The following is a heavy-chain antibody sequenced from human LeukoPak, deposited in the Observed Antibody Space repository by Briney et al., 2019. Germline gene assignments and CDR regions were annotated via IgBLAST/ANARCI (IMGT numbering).Heavy chain of an antibody. Sequence: SETLSLTCTVSGGSISGSYWSWIRQPPGKGLEWIGEINHSGSTNYNPSLKSRVTISVDTSKNQFSLKLSSVTAADTAVYYCASRVVPAAIRSYRKGWFDPWGQGTLVTVSS. CDR2: INHSGST. CDR1: GGSISGSY. D-gene: IGHD2-2*02. V-gene: IGHV4-34*01. J-gene: IGHJ5*02. CDR3: ASRVVPAAIRSYRKGWFDP.